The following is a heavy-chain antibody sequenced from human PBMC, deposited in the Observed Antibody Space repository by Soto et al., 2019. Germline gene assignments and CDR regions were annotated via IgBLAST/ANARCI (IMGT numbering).Heavy chain of an antibody. Sequence: ASVKVSCKASGYTFTSYGISWVRQAPGQGLEWMGWISAYNGNTNYAQKLQGRVTMTTDTSTSTAYMELRSLRSDDTAVYYCARRSSRWAYQLIRQPLGCWGQGTLVAVSS. CDR2: ISAYNGNT. D-gene: IGHD2-2*01. CDR3: ARRSSRWAYQLIRQPLGC. V-gene: IGHV1-18*04. CDR1: GYTFTSYG. J-gene: IGHJ4*02.